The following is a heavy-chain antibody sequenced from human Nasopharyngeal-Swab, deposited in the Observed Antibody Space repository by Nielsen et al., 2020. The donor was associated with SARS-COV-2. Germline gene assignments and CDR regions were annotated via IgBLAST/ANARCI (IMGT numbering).Heavy chain of an antibody. CDR2: ISSSSSYI. V-gene: IGHV3-21*01. CDR3: ARVGGLPFLEWLLSDDY. D-gene: IGHD3-3*01. J-gene: IGHJ4*02. CDR1: GFTFSSYS. Sequence: GGSLRLSCAASGFTFSSYSKNWVRQAPGKGLEWVSSISSSSSYIYYADSVKGRFTISRDNAKNSLYLRMNSLRVEDTAVYYCARVGGLPFLEWLLSDDYWGQGTPVTVSS.